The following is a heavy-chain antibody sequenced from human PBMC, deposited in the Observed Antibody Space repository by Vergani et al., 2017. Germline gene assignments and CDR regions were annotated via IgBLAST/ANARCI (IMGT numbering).Heavy chain of an antibody. CDR1: GFTFSSYA. V-gene: IGHV3-23*01. Sequence: EVQLLESGGGLVQPGGSLRLSCAASGFTFSSYAMSWVRQAPGKGLEWVSAISGSGGSTYYADSVKGRFTISRDNAKNTLYLQMNSLRAEDSAVYHCTRESYTGSGSYAYWGQGALVTVSS. D-gene: IGHD3-10*01. CDR2: ISGSGGST. CDR3: TRESYTGSGSYAY. J-gene: IGHJ4*02.